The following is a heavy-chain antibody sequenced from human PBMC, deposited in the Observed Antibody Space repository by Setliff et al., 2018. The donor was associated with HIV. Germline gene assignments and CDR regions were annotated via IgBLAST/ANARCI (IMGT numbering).Heavy chain of an antibody. D-gene: IGHD3-22*01. Sequence: SETLSLTCAGYGGSFSVNYWSWIRQPPGKGLEWIGEINYSGNTNYNPSLKSRVPISIDTSKNQFSLKLSPVTAADTAVYFCARGGEIYYPIAFDSWGQGTVVTVSS. CDR3: ARGGEIYYPIAFDS. CDR2: INYSGNT. CDR1: GGSFSVNY. V-gene: IGHV4-34*01. J-gene: IGHJ4*02.